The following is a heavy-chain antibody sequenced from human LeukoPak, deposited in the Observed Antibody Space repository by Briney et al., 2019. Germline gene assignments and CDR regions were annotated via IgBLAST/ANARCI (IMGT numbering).Heavy chain of an antibody. J-gene: IGHJ4*02. CDR2: INHSGST. CDR3: ARDGVEGATFDY. V-gene: IGHV4-34*01. Sequence: SETLSLTCAVYGGSFSGYYWSWIRQPPGKGLEWIGEINHSGSTNYNPSLKSRVTISVDTSKNQFSLKLSSVTAADTAVYYCARDGVEGATFDYWGQGTLVTVSS. D-gene: IGHD1-26*01. CDR1: GGSFSGYY.